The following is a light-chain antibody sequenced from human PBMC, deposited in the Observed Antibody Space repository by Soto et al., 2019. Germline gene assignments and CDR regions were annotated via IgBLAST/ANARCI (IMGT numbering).Light chain of an antibody. CDR1: QDSRND. J-gene: IGKJ1*01. Sequence: DIQMTQSPSSLSASVGDRVTITCRASQDSRNDLGWYRQKPGEAPKHLIYAASSLQSGVPSRFSGRGSGTEFALTISLPQPEDSATYDCLHHYRFPWTFGQGTRVVSK. CDR3: LHHYRFPWT. V-gene: IGKV1-17*01. CDR2: AAS.